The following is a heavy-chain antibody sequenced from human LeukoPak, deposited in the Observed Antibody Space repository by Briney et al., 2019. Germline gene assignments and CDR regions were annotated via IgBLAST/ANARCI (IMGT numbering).Heavy chain of an antibody. J-gene: IGHJ5*02. V-gene: IGHV1-69*05. CDR3: ASAEQLVGWFDP. CDR1: GGTFSSYA. Sequence: SVKVSCRASGGTFSSYAISWVRQAPGQGLEWMGGIIPIFGTANYAQKFQGRVTITTDESTSTAYMELSSLRSEDTAVYYCASAEQLVGWFDPWGQGTLVTVSS. D-gene: IGHD6-6*01. CDR2: IIPIFGTA.